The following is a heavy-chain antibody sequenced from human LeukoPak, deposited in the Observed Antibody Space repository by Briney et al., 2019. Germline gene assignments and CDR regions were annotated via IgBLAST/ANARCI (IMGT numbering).Heavy chain of an antibody. D-gene: IGHD1-1*01. CDR1: GFTFRGYA. J-gene: IGHJ5*02. CDR3: ARIWSARDWFDP. V-gene: IGHV3-11*01. Sequence: GGSLRLSCAASGFTFRGYAMTWIRQAPGKGLEWISYIKKRSAATYYADSVTGRFVISRDDAKNSLYLHLTNLRAEDTATYFCARIWSARDWFDPWGQGT. CDR2: IKKRSAAT.